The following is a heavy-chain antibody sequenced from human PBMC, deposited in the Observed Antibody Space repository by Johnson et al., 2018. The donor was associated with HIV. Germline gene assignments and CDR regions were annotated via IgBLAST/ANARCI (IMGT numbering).Heavy chain of an antibody. D-gene: IGHD6-6*01. J-gene: IGHJ3*02. CDR3: ARVQSIAAPDDAFDI. Sequence: VQLVESGGGVVQPGRSLRLSCAASGFTLSLFAMHWVRQAPGKGLEWVSGINWNGGSTGYADSVKGRFTISRDNAKNSLYLQMNSLEAEDTALYYCARVQSIAAPDDAFDIWGQGTMVTVSS. V-gene: IGHV3-20*04. CDR1: GFTLSLFA. CDR2: INWNGGST.